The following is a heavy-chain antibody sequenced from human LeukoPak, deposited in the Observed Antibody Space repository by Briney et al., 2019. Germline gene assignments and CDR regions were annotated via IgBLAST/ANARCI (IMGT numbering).Heavy chain of an antibody. Sequence: PGGSLRLSCAASGFTFSSYGMHWVRQAPGKVLEWVAMIWYDGSNTYYADSVKGRFTISRDNSKNTLFLQMDSLRAEDTALYYCARDRSTTHFEYWGQGTLVTVSS. CDR1: GFTFSSYG. J-gene: IGHJ4*02. D-gene: IGHD5/OR15-5a*01. CDR3: ARDRSTTHFEY. CDR2: IWYDGSNT. V-gene: IGHV3-33*01.